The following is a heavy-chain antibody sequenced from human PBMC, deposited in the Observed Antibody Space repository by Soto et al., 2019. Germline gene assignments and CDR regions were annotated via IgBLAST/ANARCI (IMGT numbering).Heavy chain of an antibody. V-gene: IGHV1-18*04. Sequence: QVQLVQSGDEVKKPGASVKVSCKASGYTFTSYGIGWVRQAPGQGLEWLGWISGYGNTNYAQKLQGRVTMTTDSSTSAVSIALRSLRSGDTAVYYCARSGDGNWFETWGQGPLVTVSS. J-gene: IGHJ5*02. CDR1: GYTFTSYG. CDR2: ISGYGNT. CDR3: ARSGDGNWFET. D-gene: IGHD3-10*01.